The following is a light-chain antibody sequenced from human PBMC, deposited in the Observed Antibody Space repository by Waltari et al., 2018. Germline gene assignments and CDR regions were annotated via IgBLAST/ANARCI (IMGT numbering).Light chain of an antibody. Sequence: EIVMTKSPATLSVSPGERATLSCRASQSVSSNLAWYQQKPGQAPRLLIYGASTRATGIPASFSGSGSGTEFTLTISSLQSEDFAVYYCQHYNNWPLTFGGGTKVEIK. CDR3: QHYNNWPLT. V-gene: IGKV3-15*01. CDR2: GAS. J-gene: IGKJ4*01. CDR1: QSVSSN.